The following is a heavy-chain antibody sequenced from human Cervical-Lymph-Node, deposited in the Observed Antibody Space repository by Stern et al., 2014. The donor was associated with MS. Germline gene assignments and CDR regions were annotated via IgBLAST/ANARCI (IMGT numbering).Heavy chain of an antibody. D-gene: IGHD2-8*02. J-gene: IGHJ6*02. Sequence: QVQLVESGAEVKKPGASVKVSCKVSGYSLTEVSMHWVRQAPGKGLEWMGGFGTEHGETIYAQKFQGRVTMTEDTSTDTAYMELSSLRSEDTAMYYCATDSGREGYQFLQVVYGMDVWGRGTSVTVSS. CDR3: ATDSGREGYQFLQVVYGMDV. V-gene: IGHV1-24*01. CDR2: FGTEHGET. CDR1: GYSLTEVS.